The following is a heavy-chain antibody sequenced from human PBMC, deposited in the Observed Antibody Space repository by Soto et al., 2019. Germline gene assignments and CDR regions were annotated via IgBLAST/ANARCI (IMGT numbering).Heavy chain of an antibody. Sequence: QVHLQQSGPGLVNPSETLSLPCTVSGGSMSSYYWTWIRQPAGKGLEWIGRVYSSGGSHYNPSLHSRVTFSLETSKNRFSLRLTSVTDADTAVYYCARGQRFSDWFGPWGQGPLVTVSS. D-gene: IGHD3-3*01. CDR3: ARGQRFSDWFGP. V-gene: IGHV4-4*07. CDR1: GGSMSSYY. CDR2: VYSSGGS. J-gene: IGHJ5*02.